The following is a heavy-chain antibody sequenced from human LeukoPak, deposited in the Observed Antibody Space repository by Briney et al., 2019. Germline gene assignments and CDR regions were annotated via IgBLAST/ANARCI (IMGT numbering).Heavy chain of an antibody. CDR1: GFTFSNYN. CDR2: IRSDSSTI. CDR3: ATTVGATGGY. J-gene: IGHJ4*02. Sequence: GGSLRLSCAASGFTFSNYNMLWVRQAPGKGLEWVSYIRSDSSTIYYAASVKGRFTISRDNGQNSLFLQMTSLRVDDTAVYYCATTVGATGGYWGQGTLVTVSS. D-gene: IGHD1-26*01. V-gene: IGHV3-48*01.